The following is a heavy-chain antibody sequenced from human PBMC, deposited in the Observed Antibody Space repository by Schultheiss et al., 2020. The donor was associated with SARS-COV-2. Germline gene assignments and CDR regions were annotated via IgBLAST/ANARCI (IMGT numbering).Heavy chain of an antibody. CDR1: GFTFSSYA. V-gene: IGHV3-30*04. Sequence: GGSLRLSCAASGFTFSSYAMHWVRQAPGKGLEWVAVISYDGSNKYYADSVKGRFTISRDNSKNTLYLQMNSLRAEDTAVYYCERVRLRGYSDDEIPYYYYGMDVWGQGTTVTVYS. CDR3: ERVRLRGYSDDEIPYYYYGMDV. CDR2: ISYDGSNK. D-gene: IGHD1-26*01. J-gene: IGHJ6*02.